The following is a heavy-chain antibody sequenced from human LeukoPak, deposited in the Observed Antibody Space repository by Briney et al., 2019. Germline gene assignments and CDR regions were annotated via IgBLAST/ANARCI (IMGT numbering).Heavy chain of an antibody. CDR3: ARTTRTDYYDSSGHYFDY. CDR1: GGTFSSYA. V-gene: IGHV1-69*05. Sequence: ASVKVSCKASGGTFSSYAISWVRQAPGQGLEWMGGIIPIFGTANYAQKFQGRVTITTDESTSTAYMELSSLRSEDTAVYYCARTTRTDYYDSSGHYFDYWGQGTLVTVSS. J-gene: IGHJ4*02. CDR2: IIPIFGTA. D-gene: IGHD3-22*01.